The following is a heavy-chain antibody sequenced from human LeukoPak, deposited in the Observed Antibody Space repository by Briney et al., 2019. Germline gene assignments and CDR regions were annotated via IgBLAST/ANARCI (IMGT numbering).Heavy chain of an antibody. Sequence: ASVKVSCKASGYTFTSYGISWVRQAPGQGLEWMGWVSTYNGNTNYAHNLQGRVTMTTDTSTSTAYMELRSLRPDDTAVYYCARDYSSGWPNFDYWGQGTLVAVSS. CDR3: ARDYSSGWPNFDY. D-gene: IGHD6-19*01. CDR2: VSTYNGNT. CDR1: GYTFTSYG. J-gene: IGHJ4*02. V-gene: IGHV1-18*01.